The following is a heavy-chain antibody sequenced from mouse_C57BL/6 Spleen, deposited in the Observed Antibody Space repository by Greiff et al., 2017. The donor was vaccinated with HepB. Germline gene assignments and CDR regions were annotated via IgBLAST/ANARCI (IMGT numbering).Heavy chain of an antibody. Sequence: EVMLVESGGDLVKPGGSLKLSCAASGFTFSSYGMSWVRQTPDKRLEWVATISSGGSYTYYPDSVKGRFTISRDNAKNTLYLQMSSLKSEDTAMYYCARQGYDGYPWFAYWGQRTLVTVSA. D-gene: IGHD2-3*01. J-gene: IGHJ3*01. CDR1: GFTFSSYG. V-gene: IGHV5-6*01. CDR2: ISSGGSYT. CDR3: ARQGYDGYPWFAY.